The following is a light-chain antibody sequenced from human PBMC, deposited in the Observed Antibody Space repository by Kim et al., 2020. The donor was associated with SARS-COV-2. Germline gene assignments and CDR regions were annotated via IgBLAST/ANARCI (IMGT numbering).Light chain of an antibody. Sequence: VTPGKTASITCSGDKVGDKYACWYQQEPGQSPVLVIYQDSKRPSGIPERFSGSNSGNTATLTISGTQAMDEADYYCQAWDSSTVVFGGGTQLTVL. CDR2: QDS. J-gene: IGLJ2*01. CDR1: KVGDKY. CDR3: QAWDSSTVV. V-gene: IGLV3-1*01.